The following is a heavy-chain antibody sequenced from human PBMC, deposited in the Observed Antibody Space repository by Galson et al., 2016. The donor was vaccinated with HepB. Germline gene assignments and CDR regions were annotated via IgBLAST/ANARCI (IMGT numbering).Heavy chain of an antibody. Sequence: SVKVSCKASGYTFSNFGLSWLRQAPGEGLEWVGWISVSRGNTNYAQKFQGRVTMTTDTSTSTAYMELRSLRSDDTAVYFCARDSPDDYNGYFCFDYWGQGTLVTVSS. CDR2: ISVSRGNT. J-gene: IGHJ4*02. D-gene: IGHD3-22*01. CDR3: ARDSPDDYNGYFCFDY. CDR1: GYTFSNFG. V-gene: IGHV1-18*04.